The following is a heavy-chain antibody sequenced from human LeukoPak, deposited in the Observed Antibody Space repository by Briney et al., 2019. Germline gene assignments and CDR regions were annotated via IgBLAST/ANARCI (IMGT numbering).Heavy chain of an antibody. J-gene: IGHJ4*02. CDR3: ARDGRAGSLFAY. D-gene: IGHD6-19*01. CDR2: ISYSGST. V-gene: IGHV4-59*01. Sequence: PSETLSLTCTGSGGSISGYYWSWIRQPPGKGLEWVGYISYSGSTNYNPSLKSRVTISVDTSRNQFSLKLSSVTAADTAIYYCARDGRAGSLFAYWGQGTLVTVSS. CDR1: GGSISGYY.